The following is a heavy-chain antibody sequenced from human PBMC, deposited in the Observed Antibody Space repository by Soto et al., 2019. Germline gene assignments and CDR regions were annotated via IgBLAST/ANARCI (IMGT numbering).Heavy chain of an antibody. D-gene: IGHD2-15*01. CDR3: AKRRGAGGHFDY. J-gene: IGHJ4*02. CDR2: VSIGGST. Sequence: GGSLRLSCAASGFTFSSYAMGWVRQGPGKGLEWVAVVSIGGSTHYADSARGRFTSSRDNSKNTLSLQMNSLTAEDTAVYFCAKRRGAGGHFDYWGQGALVTVSS. V-gene: IGHV3-23*01. CDR1: GFTFSSYA.